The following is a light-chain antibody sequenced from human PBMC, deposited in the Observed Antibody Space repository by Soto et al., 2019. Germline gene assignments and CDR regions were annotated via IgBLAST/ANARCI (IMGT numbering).Light chain of an antibody. V-gene: IGKV1-5*03. CDR3: QQYNSYWT. J-gene: IGKJ1*01. CDR2: KAP. CDR1: QGIRND. Sequence: IQMTQSPSSLSASVGDRVTITCRASQGIRNDLGWYQQKPGKAPKLLIYKAPSLESGVPSRFSGSGSGTEFTLTISSLQPDDFATYYCQQYNSYWTFGQGTKVDI.